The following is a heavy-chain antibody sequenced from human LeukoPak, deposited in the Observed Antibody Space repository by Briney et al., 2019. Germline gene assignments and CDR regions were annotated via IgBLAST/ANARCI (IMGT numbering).Heavy chain of an antibody. V-gene: IGHV4-39*01. CDR2: IYYSGST. CDR3: AREDYYDSSGYYLDC. Sequence: SETLSLTCTVSGGSISSGSYYWGWIRQPPGKGLEWIGSIYYSGSTYYNPSLKSRVTISVDTSKNQFSLKLTSVTAADTAVYYCAREDYYDSSGYYLDCWGQGTLVTVSS. J-gene: IGHJ4*02. D-gene: IGHD3-22*01. CDR1: GGSISSGSYY.